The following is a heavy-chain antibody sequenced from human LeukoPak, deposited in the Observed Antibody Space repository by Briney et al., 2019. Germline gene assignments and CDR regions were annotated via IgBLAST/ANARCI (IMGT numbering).Heavy chain of an antibody. CDR3: ARDATYHYDSSGYFLFDY. J-gene: IGHJ4*02. CDR2: NYTRGST. V-gene: IGHV4-4*07. CDR1: GGSISSYY. Sequence: SETLSLTCTVSGGSISSYYWSWIRQPAGKGLEWVGRNYTRGSTNYNPSLKSRVTMSVDTSKNQFSLKLSSVTAADTAVYYCARDATYHYDSSGYFLFDYWGQGTLVTVSS. D-gene: IGHD3-22*01.